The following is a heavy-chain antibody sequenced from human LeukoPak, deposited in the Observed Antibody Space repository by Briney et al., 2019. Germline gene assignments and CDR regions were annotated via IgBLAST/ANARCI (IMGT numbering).Heavy chain of an antibody. CDR1: GFTFDDYA. Sequence: GGSLRLSCAASGFTFDDYAMHWVRQAPGKGLEWVSGISWNSGSIGYADSVQGRFTISRDNAKNSLYLQMNSLRAEDTALYYCAKEVDTAMETDYYFDYWGQGTLVTVSS. D-gene: IGHD5-18*01. CDR2: ISWNSGSI. V-gene: IGHV3-9*01. J-gene: IGHJ4*02. CDR3: AKEVDTAMETDYYFDY.